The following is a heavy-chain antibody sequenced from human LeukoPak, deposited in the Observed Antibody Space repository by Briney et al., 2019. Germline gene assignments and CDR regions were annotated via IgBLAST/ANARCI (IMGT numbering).Heavy chain of an antibody. J-gene: IGHJ4*02. CDR2: INPSGGST. CDR3: ARKGDITYYGSGSYYPWYYFDY. Sequence: ASVKVSCKASGYTFTSYYMHWVRQAPGQGLEWMGIINPSGGSTSYAQKFQGRVTMTRDMSTSTVYTELSSLRSEDTAVYYCARKGDITYYGSGSYYPWYYFDYWGQGTLVTVSS. CDR1: GYTFTSYY. V-gene: IGHV1-46*01. D-gene: IGHD3-10*01.